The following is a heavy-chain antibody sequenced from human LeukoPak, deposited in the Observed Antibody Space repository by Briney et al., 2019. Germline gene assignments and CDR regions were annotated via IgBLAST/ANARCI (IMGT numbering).Heavy chain of an antibody. Sequence: PSETLSLTCTVSGGSISSGSYYWRWLRQPAGKGLEWIVRIYTSGSTNYNPSLKSRVTISVHTSKNQFSLTLSSVTAADTAVYYCAREGTYSSSWYDGFYYYYMDVWGKGTTVTISS. CDR2: IYTSGST. CDR1: GGSISSGSYY. J-gene: IGHJ6*03. CDR3: AREGTYSSSWYDGFYYYYMDV. D-gene: IGHD6-13*01. V-gene: IGHV4-61*02.